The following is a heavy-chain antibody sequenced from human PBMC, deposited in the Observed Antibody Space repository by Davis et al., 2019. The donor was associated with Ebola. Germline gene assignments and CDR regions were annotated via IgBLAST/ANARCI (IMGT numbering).Heavy chain of an antibody. V-gene: IGHV3-23*01. CDR3: AKATTGNAPSFDH. J-gene: IGHJ4*02. Sequence: GESLKISCAASGFTFSDYYMSWIRQAPGKGLEWVSTFGGLDGGPNYGDSVRGRFTISRDNSRNTVYLQMNSLSADDTATYYCAKATTGNAPSFDHWGQGVLVTVSS. D-gene: IGHD2-8*02. CDR2: FGGLDGGP. CDR1: GFTFSDYY.